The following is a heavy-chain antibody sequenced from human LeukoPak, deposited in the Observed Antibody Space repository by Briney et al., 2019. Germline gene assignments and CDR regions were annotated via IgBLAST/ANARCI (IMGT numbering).Heavy chain of an antibody. D-gene: IGHD1-14*01. J-gene: IGHJ5*02. CDR1: GGTFSSYA. Sequence: ASVKVSCKASGGTFSSYAINWVRQATGQGLEWMGWMNPNSGNTGYAQKFQGRVTMTRNTSISTAYMELSSLRSEDTAVYYCARASSISKIKRAGTINCFDPWGQGTLVTVSS. CDR2: MNPNSGNT. V-gene: IGHV1-8*02. CDR3: ARASSISKIKRAGTINCFDP.